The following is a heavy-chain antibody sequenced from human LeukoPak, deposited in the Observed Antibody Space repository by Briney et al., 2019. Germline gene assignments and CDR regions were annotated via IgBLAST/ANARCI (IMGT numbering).Heavy chain of an antibody. V-gene: IGHV4-34*01. CDR2: INHSGST. J-gene: IGHJ4*02. CDR3: ARGGVVPAARLRHFDY. Sequence: SETLSLTCAVYGGSFSGYHWSWIRQPPGKGLEWIGEINHSGSTNYNPSLKSRVTISVDTSKNQFSLKLSSVTAADTAVYYCARGGVVPAARLRHFDYWGQGTLVTVSS. D-gene: IGHD2-2*01. CDR1: GGSFSGYH.